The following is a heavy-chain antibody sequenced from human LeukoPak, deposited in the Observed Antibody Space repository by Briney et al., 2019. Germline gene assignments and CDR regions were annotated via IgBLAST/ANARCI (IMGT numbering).Heavy chain of an antibody. CDR2: ISGSAGST. D-gene: IGHD6-19*01. V-gene: IGHV3-23*01. CDR1: GFTFSSYT. J-gene: IGHJ4*02. CDR3: AKGQTIAVAPTTHFDY. Sequence: PGGSLRLSCAASGFTFSSYTMNWVRQAPGKGLEWVSAISGSAGSTYYADSVKGRFTISRDNSKNTLSLQMNNLRAEDTAVYYCAKGQTIAVAPTTHFDYWGQGTLVTVSS.